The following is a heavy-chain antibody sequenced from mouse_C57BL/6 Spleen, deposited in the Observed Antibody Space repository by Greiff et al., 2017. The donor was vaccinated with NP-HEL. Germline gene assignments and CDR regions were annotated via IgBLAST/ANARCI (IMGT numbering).Heavy chain of an antibody. V-gene: IGHV1-15*01. CDR1: GYTFTDYE. Sequence: VKLMESGAELVRPGASVTLSCKASGYTFTDYEMHWVKQTPVHGLEWIGAIDPETGGTAYNQKFKGKAILTADKSSSTAYMELRSLTSEDSAVYYCTRELGRMDYWGQGTSVTVSS. J-gene: IGHJ4*01. CDR2: IDPETGGT. D-gene: IGHD4-1*01. CDR3: TRELGRMDY.